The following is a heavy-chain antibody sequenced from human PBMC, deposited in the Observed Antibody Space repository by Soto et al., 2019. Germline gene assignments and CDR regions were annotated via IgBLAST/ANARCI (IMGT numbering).Heavy chain of an antibody. CDR3: ARGVRYYYGSGSPYYYYYYMDV. Sequence: SETLSLTCGVYGGSFSGYYWNWIRQPPGKGLEWIGEINDSGSTNNNPSLKSRVTISVDTSKNQFSLKLSSVTAADTAVYYCARGVRYYYGSGSPYYYYYYMDVWGKGTTVTVSS. D-gene: IGHD3-10*01. V-gene: IGHV4-34*01. CDR1: GGSFSGYY. CDR2: INDSGST. J-gene: IGHJ6*03.